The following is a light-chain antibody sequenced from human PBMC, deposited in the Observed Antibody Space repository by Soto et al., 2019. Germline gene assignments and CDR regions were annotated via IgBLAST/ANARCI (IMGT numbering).Light chain of an antibody. CDR1: RSAVGDYNF. Sequence: QSVLTQPASVSGSPGQSITISCTGTRSAVGDYNFVSWYQQHPGKAPKLMIYEVRNRPSGVPNRFSGSQSDDTASLTISGLQAEDEADYYCSAYTGSGTLFGGGTKLTVL. J-gene: IGLJ2*01. CDR3: SAYTGSGTL. CDR2: EVR. V-gene: IGLV2-14*01.